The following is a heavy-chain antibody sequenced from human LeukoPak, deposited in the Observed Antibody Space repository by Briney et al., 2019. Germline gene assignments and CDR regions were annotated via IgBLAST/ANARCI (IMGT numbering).Heavy chain of an antibody. CDR1: GGTFSSYA. CDR3: AREPVAYYCDSSGYEGHY. CDR2: IIPIFGTA. Sequence: SVRVSCKASGGTFSSYAISWERQAPGQGLEWMGGIIPIFGTANYAQKFQGRVTITTDESTSTAYMELSSLRSEDTAVYYCAREPVAYYCDSSGYEGHYWGQGTLVTVSS. D-gene: IGHD3-22*01. V-gene: IGHV1-69*05. J-gene: IGHJ4*02.